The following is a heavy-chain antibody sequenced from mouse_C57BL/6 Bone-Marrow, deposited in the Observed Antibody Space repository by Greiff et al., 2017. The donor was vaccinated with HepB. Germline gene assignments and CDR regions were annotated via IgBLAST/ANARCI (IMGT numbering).Heavy chain of an antibody. V-gene: IGHV5-9-1*02. CDR1: GFTFSSYA. CDR3: TRETVVATDYAMDY. CDR2: ISSGGDYT. D-gene: IGHD1-1*01. Sequence: EVQVVESGEGLVKPGGSLKLSCAASGFTFSSYAMSWVRQTPEKRLEWVAYISSGGDYTYYADTVKGRFPISRENARNTLYLQMSSLKSEDTAMYYCTRETVVATDYAMDYWGQGTSVTVSS. J-gene: IGHJ4*01.